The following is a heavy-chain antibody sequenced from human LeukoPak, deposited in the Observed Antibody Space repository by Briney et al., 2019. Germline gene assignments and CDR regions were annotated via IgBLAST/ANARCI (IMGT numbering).Heavy chain of an antibody. D-gene: IGHD3-10*01. V-gene: IGHV3-7*01. CDR1: GLTFSSYW. CDR2: IKQEGNEQ. Sequence: GGSLRLSCAASGLTFSSYWMGWARQAPGKGLEGVGKIKQEGNEQDYVASVKVRFPISRDDAKTSLYLEMTSLSAEDTAVYYCARDLLPYYYGSGSYPVYFDYWGQGTLVTVSS. J-gene: IGHJ4*02. CDR3: ARDLLPYYYGSGSYPVYFDY.